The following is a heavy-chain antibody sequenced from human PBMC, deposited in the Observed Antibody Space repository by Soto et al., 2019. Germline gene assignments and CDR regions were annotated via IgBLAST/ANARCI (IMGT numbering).Heavy chain of an antibody. CDR2: INAGNAKT. V-gene: IGHV1-3*01. D-gene: IGHD6-19*01. CDR1: GYTFTNYA. CDR3: ARDGAVAGNTNFDY. Sequence: ASVKVSCKASGYTFTNYAIHWVRQGPGQRLEWMGWINAGNAKTKYSQKFQGRVTISRDTSASTAYMELSSLRSEDTAVYYCARDGAVAGNTNFDYWGQGTLVTVSS. J-gene: IGHJ4*02.